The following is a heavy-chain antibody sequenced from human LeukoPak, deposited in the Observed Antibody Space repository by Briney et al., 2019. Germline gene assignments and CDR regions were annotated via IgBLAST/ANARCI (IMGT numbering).Heavy chain of an antibody. J-gene: IGHJ4*02. CDR3: ARVVLYYDFWSAYFHD. CDR2: MYSGGST. D-gene: IGHD3-3*01. CDR1: GFTVSRYY. Sequence: GVSLRLSCATSGFTVSRYYMSWVRQAPGKGLESVSVMYSGGSTYYADSTKGRFTLSRDNSKTTLYLQMNSQRAEDTAVYYCARVVLYYDFWSAYFHDWGEGRLVSVSS. V-gene: IGHV3-66*01.